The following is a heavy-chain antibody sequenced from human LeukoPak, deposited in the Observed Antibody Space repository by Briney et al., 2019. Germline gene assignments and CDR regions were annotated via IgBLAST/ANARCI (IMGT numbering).Heavy chain of an antibody. D-gene: IGHD2-2*01. V-gene: IGHV3-30-3*01. Sequence: GRSLRLSCAASGFTFSSYAMHWVRQAPGKGLEWVAVISYDGSNKYYADSVKGRFTISRDNSKNTLYLQMNSLRAEDTAVYYCARVGPYVVPAAIDYWGQGTLVTVSS. CDR2: ISYDGSNK. J-gene: IGHJ4*02. CDR1: GFTFSSYA. CDR3: ARVGPYVVPAAIDY.